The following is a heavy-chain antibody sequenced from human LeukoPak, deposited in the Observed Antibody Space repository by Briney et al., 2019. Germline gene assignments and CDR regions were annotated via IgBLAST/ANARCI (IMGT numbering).Heavy chain of an antibody. Sequence: SGTLSLTCDVSGGSITQTNYWAWARQPPGKGLEWIGEVNLQVGTNYNPSPLRRVAISVYTSANHVSLQMPSVTAADTAVYYCAKEGGSYPPLDYSGQGTLVTVSS. CDR2: VNLQVGT. D-gene: IGHD3-10*01. J-gene: IGHJ4*02. V-gene: IGHV4-4*02. CDR3: AKEGGSYPPLDY. CDR1: GGSITQTNY.